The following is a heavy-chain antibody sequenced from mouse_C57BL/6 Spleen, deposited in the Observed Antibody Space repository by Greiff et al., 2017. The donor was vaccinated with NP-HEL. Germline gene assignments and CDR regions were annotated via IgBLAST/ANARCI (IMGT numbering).Heavy chain of an antibody. CDR3: APPYYSNYGGFAY. V-gene: IGHV1-81*01. J-gene: IGHJ3*01. Sequence: VQLQQSGAELARPGASVKLSCKASGYTFTSYGIRWVKQRTGQGLEWIGEIYSRSGNTYYNEKFKGKATLTADKSSSTAYMELRSLTSEDSAFYFWAPPYYSNYGGFAYWGQGTLVTVSA. CDR2: IYSRSGNT. D-gene: IGHD2-5*01. CDR1: GYTFTSYG.